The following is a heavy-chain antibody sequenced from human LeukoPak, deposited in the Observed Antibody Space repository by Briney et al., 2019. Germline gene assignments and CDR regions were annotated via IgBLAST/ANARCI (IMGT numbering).Heavy chain of an antibody. J-gene: IGHJ4*02. CDR3: TTNLGTYYHGSQRLIPIDY. CDR1: GFTVSSTY. Sequence: GRSLRLSCAASGFTVSSTYMSWVRQAPGKGLEWIGRIKSKTDGETTNYAEPVRGRFTISRDDSKSAVYLQMNSLKIEDTAVYYCTTNLGTYYHGSQRLIPIDYWGQGTLVTVSS. D-gene: IGHD3-10*01. CDR2: IKSKTDGETT. V-gene: IGHV3-15*01.